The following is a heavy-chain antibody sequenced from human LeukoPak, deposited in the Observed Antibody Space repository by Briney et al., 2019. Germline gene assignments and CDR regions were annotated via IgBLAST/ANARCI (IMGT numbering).Heavy chain of an antibody. Sequence: SETLSLTCAVYGGSFSGYYWSWIRQPPGQGLEWIGEINHSGSTNYNPSLKSRVTISVDTSKNQFSLKLSSVTAAATAVYLCVRGLRVGVAPVGADCWGQGTLVIVSS. V-gene: IGHV4-34*01. CDR3: VRGLRVGVAPVGADC. CDR2: INHSGST. CDR1: GGSFSGYY. D-gene: IGHD1-26*01. J-gene: IGHJ4*02.